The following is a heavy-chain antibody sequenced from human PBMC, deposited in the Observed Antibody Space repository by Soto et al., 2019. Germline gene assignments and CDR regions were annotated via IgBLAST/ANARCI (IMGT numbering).Heavy chain of an antibody. Sequence: QVQLQESGPGLVKPSETLSLTATVSGASIRNTGFYWSWIRQPPGKGLEGIGYIYSSGSTTYNSSXKXXVTIALDTSKNQVSLNLTSVTAADTAMYYCARTTASRSLDVWGHGTMVSVSS. CDR3: ARTTASRSLDV. J-gene: IGHJ3*01. CDR1: GASIRNTGFY. D-gene: IGHD2-21*02. CDR2: IYSSGST. V-gene: IGHV4-61*08.